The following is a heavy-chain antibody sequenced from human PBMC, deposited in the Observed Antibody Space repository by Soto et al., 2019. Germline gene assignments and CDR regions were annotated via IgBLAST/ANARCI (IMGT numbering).Heavy chain of an antibody. J-gene: IGHJ4*02. CDR1: GFTFSSYG. V-gene: IGHV3-30*18. CDR3: AKPGTIFGVVIPNFDF. CDR2: ISYDGSNK. D-gene: IGHD3-3*01. Sequence: PGGSLRLSCAASGFTFSSYGMHWVRQAPGKGLEWVAVISYDGSNKYYADSVKGRSTISRDNSKNTLYLQMNSLRAEDTAVYYCAKPGTIFGVVIPNFDFWGKGTLVTVAS.